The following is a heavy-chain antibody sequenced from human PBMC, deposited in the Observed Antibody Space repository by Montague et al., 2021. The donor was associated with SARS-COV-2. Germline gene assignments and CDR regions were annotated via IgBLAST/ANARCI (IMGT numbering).Heavy chain of an antibody. J-gene: IGHJ6*02. CDR2: IWYDGSNQ. CDR1: GFPFSSYD. CDR3: AREYSAPRWFGEYNRYGMDV. Sequence: YRRLSCPASGFPFSSYDMHWVRQAPGTGLEWVAVIWYDGSNQYYGDSVKGRFTISRDNSKNTLYLQMNSLRAEDTAVYYCAREYSAPRWFGEYNRYGMDVWGQGTTVTVSS. V-gene: IGHV3-33*08. D-gene: IGHD3-10*01.